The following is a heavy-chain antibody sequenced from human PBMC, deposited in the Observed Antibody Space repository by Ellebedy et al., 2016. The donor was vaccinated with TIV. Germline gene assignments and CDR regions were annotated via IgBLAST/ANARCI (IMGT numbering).Heavy chain of an antibody. CDR2: FDPEDGET. D-gene: IGHD6-19*01. Sequence: ASVKVSCXVSGYTLTELSMHWVRQAPGKGLEWMGGFDPEDGETIYAQKFQGRVTMTEDTSTDTAYMELSSLRSEDTAIYYCARGGGDSIAVATTHWGQGTLVTVSS. J-gene: IGHJ4*02. CDR1: GYTLTELS. V-gene: IGHV1-24*01. CDR3: ARGGGDSIAVATTH.